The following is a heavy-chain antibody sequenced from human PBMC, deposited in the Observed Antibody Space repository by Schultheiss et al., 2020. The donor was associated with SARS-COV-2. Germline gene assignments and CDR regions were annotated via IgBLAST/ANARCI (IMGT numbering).Heavy chain of an antibody. Sequence: SETLSLTCTVSGGSISTYYWGWIRQPPGKGLEWIGSIYYSGSTYYNPSLKSRVTISVDTSKNQFSLKLSSVTAADTAVYYCARHRNYYGSGSYHRGWFDPWGQGTLVTVSS. CDR3: ARHRNYYGSGSYHRGWFDP. D-gene: IGHD3-10*01. V-gene: IGHV4-39*01. J-gene: IGHJ5*02. CDR2: IYYSGST. CDR1: GGSISTYY.